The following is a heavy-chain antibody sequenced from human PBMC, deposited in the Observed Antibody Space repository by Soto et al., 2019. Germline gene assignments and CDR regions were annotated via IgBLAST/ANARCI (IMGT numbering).Heavy chain of an antibody. CDR2: IKQDGSEK. D-gene: IGHD3-3*01. V-gene: IGHV3-7*04. CDR1: GFTFSSYW. J-gene: IGHJ4*02. Sequence: EVQLVESGGGLVQPGGSLRLSCAASGFTFSSYWMSWVRQAPGKGLEWVANIKQDGSEKYYVDSVKGRFTISRDNAKTSLYLQMNSLRAEDTAVYYCARGASYDFWSGYLPFDYWGQGTLVTVSS. CDR3: ARGASYDFWSGYLPFDY.